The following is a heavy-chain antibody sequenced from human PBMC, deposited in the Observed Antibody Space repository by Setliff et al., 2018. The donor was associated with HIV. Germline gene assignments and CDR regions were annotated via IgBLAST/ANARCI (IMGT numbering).Heavy chain of an antibody. CDR2: INYGGAP. J-gene: IGHJ4*01. CDR1: TDSLSSSTNH. D-gene: IGHD3-22*01. V-gene: IGHV4-39*07. Sequence: ASETLSLTCTVSTDSLSSSTNHWGWIRQPPGKGLEWIGNINYGGAPYYNPSLKSRVTISIGTSKSQFSLKLTSVTAADTAVYFCARDPHYFDTSGYYSYFYFDYWGHGTLVTVSS. CDR3: ARDPHYFDTSGYYSYFYFDY.